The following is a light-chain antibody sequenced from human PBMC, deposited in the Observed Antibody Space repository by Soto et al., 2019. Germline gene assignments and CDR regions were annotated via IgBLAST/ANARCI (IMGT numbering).Light chain of an antibody. J-gene: IGKJ3*01. CDR2: DAS. Sequence: EIVLTQSPATLSSFQGDRVTLSCRASQSVSSSYLAWYQQKPGQAPRLLIYDASNRATGIPARFSGSGSGTDFTLTISSLEPEDFAVYYCQQRSNWPLFGPGTKVDIK. CDR1: QSVSSSY. V-gene: IGKV3-11*01. CDR3: QQRSNWPL.